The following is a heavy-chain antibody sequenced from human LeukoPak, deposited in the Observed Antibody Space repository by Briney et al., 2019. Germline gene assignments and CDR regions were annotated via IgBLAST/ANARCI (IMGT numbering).Heavy chain of an antibody. V-gene: IGHV5-51*01. CDR2: IYPGDSDT. CDR3: ARGANIAVAGMDY. CDR1: GYSFTSYW. Sequence: GKSLKISCKGSGYSFTSYWIGWVRQMPGKGLEWMGIIYPGDSDTRYSPSFQGQVTISADKSISTAYLQWSSLKASDTAMYYCARGANIAVAGMDYWGQGTLVTVSS. D-gene: IGHD6-19*01. J-gene: IGHJ4*02.